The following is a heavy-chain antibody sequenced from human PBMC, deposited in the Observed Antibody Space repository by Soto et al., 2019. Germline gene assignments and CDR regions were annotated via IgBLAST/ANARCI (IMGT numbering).Heavy chain of an antibody. CDR2: IDTAGGT. Sequence: GGSLRLSCAASGFTFSSYDMHWVRQSTGKGLEWVSAIDTAGGTYFPGSVKGRFTFSRENAKNSLYLQMNSLTAEDTAVYYCVREILLPATPGYYGLDVWGQGTTVTVSS. D-gene: IGHD3-22*01. V-gene: IGHV3-13*01. J-gene: IGHJ6*02. CDR3: VREILLPATPGYYGLDV. CDR1: GFTFSSYD.